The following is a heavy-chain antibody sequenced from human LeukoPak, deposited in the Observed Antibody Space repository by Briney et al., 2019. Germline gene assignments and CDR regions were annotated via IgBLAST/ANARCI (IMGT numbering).Heavy chain of an antibody. V-gene: IGHV3-21*04. Sequence: GGSLRLSCAASGFTFSSYSMNWVRQAPGKGLEWVSSISSSSSYIYYADSVKGRFTISRDNAKNSLYLQMNSLRAEDTAVYYCAKMGRFSPYYYYYMDVWGKGTTVTVSS. J-gene: IGHJ6*03. CDR1: GFTFSSYS. D-gene: IGHD3-3*01. CDR3: AKMGRFSPYYYYYMDV. CDR2: ISSSSSYI.